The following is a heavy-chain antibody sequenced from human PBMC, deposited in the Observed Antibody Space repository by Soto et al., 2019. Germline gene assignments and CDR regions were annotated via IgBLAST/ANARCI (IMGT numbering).Heavy chain of an antibody. J-gene: IGHJ4*02. Sequence: SETLSLTCTVSGGSISSSSYYWGWIRQPPGKGLEWIGSIYYSGSTYYNPSLKSRVTISVDTSKNQFSLKLSSVTAADTAVYYCASPLWFGELIYWGQGTLVT. CDR1: GGSISSSSYY. CDR3: ASPLWFGELIY. CDR2: IYYSGST. D-gene: IGHD3-10*01. V-gene: IGHV4-39*01.